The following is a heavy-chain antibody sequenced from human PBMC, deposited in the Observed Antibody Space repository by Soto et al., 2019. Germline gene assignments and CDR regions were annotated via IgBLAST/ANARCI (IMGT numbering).Heavy chain of an antibody. CDR1: GGPLRGYW. CDR3: ARDKITGLFDY. CDR2: INHSGST. Sequence: PWETRSLSCGGTGGPLRGYWWTWIRQPPGTGLEWIGEINHSGSTNYNPSLKSRVTISVDTSKNQFSLKLTSVTAADTAVYYCARDKITGLFDYWGQGTLVT. V-gene: IGHV4-34*01. D-gene: IGHD2-8*02. J-gene: IGHJ4*02.